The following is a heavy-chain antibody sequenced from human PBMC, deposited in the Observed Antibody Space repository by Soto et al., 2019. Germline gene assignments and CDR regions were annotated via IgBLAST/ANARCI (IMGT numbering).Heavy chain of an antibody. V-gene: IGHV3-74*01. Sequence: GGSLRLSCAASGFTFNKDWMHWVLQAPWKGLVWVSRINNDGRSTSYADSVKGRFTISRDNAKNTLYLQMNSLRAEDTAVYYCVRVGYCSSTSCFQFDPWGQGTLVTSPQ. D-gene: IGHD2-2*01. J-gene: IGHJ5*01. CDR3: VRVGYCSSTSCFQFDP. CDR2: INNDGRST. CDR1: GFTFNKDW.